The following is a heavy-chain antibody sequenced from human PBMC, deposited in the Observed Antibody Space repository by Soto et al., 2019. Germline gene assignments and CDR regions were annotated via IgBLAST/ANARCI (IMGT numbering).Heavy chain of an antibody. J-gene: IGHJ5*02. Sequence: LRLSCAASGFTFSSYSMNWVRQAPGKGLEWVSSISSSSSYIYYADSVKGRFTISRDNAKNSLYLQMNSLRAEDTAVYYCARDRGYSYGTGWFDPWGQGTLV. V-gene: IGHV3-21*01. CDR3: ARDRGYSYGTGWFDP. D-gene: IGHD5-18*01. CDR2: ISSSSSYI. CDR1: GFTFSSYS.